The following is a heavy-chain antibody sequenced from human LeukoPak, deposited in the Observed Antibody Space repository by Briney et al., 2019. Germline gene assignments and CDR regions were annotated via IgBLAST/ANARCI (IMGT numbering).Heavy chain of an antibody. J-gene: IGHJ4*02. CDR2: ISGSGGGT. CDR1: GFTLSSYA. V-gene: IGHV3-23*01. Sequence: GGSLRLSCAASGFTLSSYAMSWVRQAPGKGLEWVAAISGSGGGTYYADSVKGRFTISRDNSKNTLYLQMNSLRAEDTAVYYCVKKAGAAAAGTGGYYFDYWGQATLVTVSS. D-gene: IGHD6-13*01. CDR3: VKKAGAAAAGTGGYYFDY.